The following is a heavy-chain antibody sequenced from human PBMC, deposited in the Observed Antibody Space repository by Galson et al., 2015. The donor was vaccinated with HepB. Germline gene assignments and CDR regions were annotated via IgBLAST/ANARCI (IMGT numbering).Heavy chain of an antibody. CDR2: IKSNTDGGTT. J-gene: IGHJ4*02. CDR1: GFTFSNAW. Sequence: SLRLSCAASGFTFSNAWMSWVRQAPGKGLEWVGRIKSNTDGGTTDYAAPVKGRFTISRDDSKNTLYLQMNSLKTEDTAVYYCTTDVQYDFWSGYYNVDFDYWGQGTLVTVSS. V-gene: IGHV3-15*01. D-gene: IGHD3-3*01. CDR3: TTDVQYDFWSGYYNVDFDY.